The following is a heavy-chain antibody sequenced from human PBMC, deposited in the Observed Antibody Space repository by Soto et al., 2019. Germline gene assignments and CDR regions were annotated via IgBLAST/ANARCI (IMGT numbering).Heavy chain of an antibody. CDR3: EKWSGDGDE. V-gene: IGHV3-23*01. CDR2: PSGGGINT. J-gene: IGHJ4*02. Sequence: EVQLLESGGGLVQPGGSLRLSCAASGFTFSTYSMAWVRQAPGKGPEWVSGPSGGGINTYYVDAVKGRFTISVDNSKNPVDLQMNGLRIEVKAVDYSEKWSGDGDEWGQGTLVTVSS. CDR1: GFTFSTYS.